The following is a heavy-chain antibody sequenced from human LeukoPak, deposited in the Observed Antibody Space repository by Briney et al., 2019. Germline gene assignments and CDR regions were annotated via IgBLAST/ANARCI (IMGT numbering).Heavy chain of an antibody. CDR3: ARPRQRSFDY. CDR1: GFTFSNYN. J-gene: IGHJ4*02. CDR2: ISSGSSTI. Sequence: PGGSLRLSCAASGFTFSNYNIDWVRQAPGKGLEWVSYISSGSSTIYYADSVKGRFTISRDNAKNSLYLQMNSLRDEDTAVYYWARPRQRSFDYLGQGTLVTVSS. V-gene: IGHV3-48*02.